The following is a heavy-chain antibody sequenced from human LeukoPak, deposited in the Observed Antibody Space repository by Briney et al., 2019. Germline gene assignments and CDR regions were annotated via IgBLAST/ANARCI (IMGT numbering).Heavy chain of an antibody. CDR3: ASRTRWFGEFELDY. J-gene: IGHJ4*02. D-gene: IGHD3-10*01. CDR2: ISYDGSNK. V-gene: IGHV3-30-3*01. Sequence: GRSLRLSCAASGFTFSSYAMHWVRQAPGKGLEWVAVISYDGSNKYYADSVKGRFTISRDNSKSTLYLQMNSLRAEDTAVYYCASRTRWFGEFELDYWGQGTLVTVSS. CDR1: GFTFSSYA.